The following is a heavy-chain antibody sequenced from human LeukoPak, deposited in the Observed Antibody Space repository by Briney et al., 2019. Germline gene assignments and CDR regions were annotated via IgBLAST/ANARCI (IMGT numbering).Heavy chain of an antibody. V-gene: IGHV3-30*03. J-gene: IGHJ2*01. CDR3: VREASHGNWYFDL. CDR1: GFSFSSHG. Sequence: GGSLRLSCAGSGFSFSSHGIHWVRQAPGKGLEWTSVIGDDGSHKIYADSVKGRFTLSRDNSKNTLYLQMNSLRPEDTAVYYCVREASHGNWYFDLWGRGTLITVPS. CDR2: IGDDGSHK.